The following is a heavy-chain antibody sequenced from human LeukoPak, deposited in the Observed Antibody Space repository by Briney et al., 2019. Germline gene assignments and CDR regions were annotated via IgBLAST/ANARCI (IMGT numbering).Heavy chain of an antibody. V-gene: IGHV3-15*01. CDR3: STEGYYYDSSGLLDI. J-gene: IGHJ3*02. CDR1: GFTFSNAW. CDR2: IKSKSDGGTT. D-gene: IGHD3-22*01. Sequence: GGSLRLSCAASGFTFSNAWMSWVRQAPGKGLEWVGRIKSKSDGGTTDYAAPVKGRITISVDDSKNTLYLQMNSLKTEDTAVYYCSTEGYYYDSSGLLDIWGQGTMVTVSS.